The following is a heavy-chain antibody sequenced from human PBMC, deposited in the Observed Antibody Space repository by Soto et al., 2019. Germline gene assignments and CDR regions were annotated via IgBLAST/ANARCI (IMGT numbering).Heavy chain of an antibody. CDR1: GFTFSSYG. V-gene: IGHV3-30*18. J-gene: IGHJ3*02. Sequence: QVQLVESGGGVVQPGRSLRLSCAASGFTFSSYGMHWVRQAPGKGLEWVAVISYDGSNKYYADSVKGRFTISRDNSKNTLYLQMNSLIAEDTAVYYCAKDCLEPTLLWFGELFRDAFDIWGQGTMVTVSS. D-gene: IGHD3-10*01. CDR3: AKDCLEPTLLWFGELFRDAFDI. CDR2: ISYDGSNK.